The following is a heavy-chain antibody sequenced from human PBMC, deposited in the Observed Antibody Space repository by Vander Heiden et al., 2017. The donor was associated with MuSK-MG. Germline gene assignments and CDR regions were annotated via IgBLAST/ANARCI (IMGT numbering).Heavy chain of an antibody. CDR2: IYHTGHK. CDR3: ARYMVGTTDDSGMDV. Sequence: QVQLQESGPRLVKSSETLSLTCTVSGFSISSGYYWGWIRQSPGKGLEWIGSIYHTGHKYYNPSRESRITISVDTSNNHFSLKLRYVKGEDKAVYYCARYMVGTTDDSGMDVWGQGATVLVP. D-gene: IGHD1-26*01. V-gene: IGHV4-38-2*02. CDR1: GFSISSGYY. J-gene: IGHJ6*02.